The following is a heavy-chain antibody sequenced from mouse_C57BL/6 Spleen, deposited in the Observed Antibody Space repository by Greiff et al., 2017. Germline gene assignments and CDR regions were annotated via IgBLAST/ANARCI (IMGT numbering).Heavy chain of an antibody. J-gene: IGHJ2*01. D-gene: IGHD1-1*01. Sequence: VKLQQSGPELVKPGASVKISCKASGYAFSSSWMNWVKQRPGKGLEWIGRIYPGDGDTNYNGKFKGKATLTADKSSSTAYMQLSSLTSEDSAVYFCARGGYGSSLYYFDYWGQGTTLTVSS. CDR3: ARGGYGSSLYYFDY. CDR1: GYAFSSSW. V-gene: IGHV1-82*01. CDR2: IYPGDGDT.